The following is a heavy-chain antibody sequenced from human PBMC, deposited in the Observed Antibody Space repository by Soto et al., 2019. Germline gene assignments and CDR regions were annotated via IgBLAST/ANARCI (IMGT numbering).Heavy chain of an antibody. V-gene: IGHV1-69*09. J-gene: IGHJ4*02. CDR1: GGTFGNHA. CDR3: AREAGYSYGYVFDY. CDR2: IIPVLGVG. Sequence: QAQLVQSGAEVKKPGSSVKVSCTASGGTFGNHAISWVRQAPGQGLEWMDGIIPVLGVGDNAQKFQGRVTITADTSTNTAYMELSSLRSEDTAHYYCAREAGYSYGYVFDYWGQGTLVIVSS. D-gene: IGHD5-18*01.